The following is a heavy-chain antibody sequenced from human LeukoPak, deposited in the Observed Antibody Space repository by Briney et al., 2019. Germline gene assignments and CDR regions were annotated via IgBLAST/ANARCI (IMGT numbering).Heavy chain of an antibody. V-gene: IGHV3-30*03. CDR2: ISYDGSNK. Sequence: GGSLRLSCVASGFTFIGPDMNWVRQAPGQGLEWVAVISYDGSNKYYADSVKGRFTISRDNSKNTLYLQMNSLRTEDTAVYYCATGGSSSWSNDALDIWGQGTMVTVSS. J-gene: IGHJ3*02. CDR1: GFTFIGPD. CDR3: ATGGSSSWSNDALDI. D-gene: IGHD6-13*01.